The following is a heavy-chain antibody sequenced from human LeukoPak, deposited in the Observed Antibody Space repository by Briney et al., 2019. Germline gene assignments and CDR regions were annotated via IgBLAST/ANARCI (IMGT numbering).Heavy chain of an antibody. J-gene: IGHJ6*02. CDR1: GFTFDDYA. V-gene: IGHV3-9*01. Sequence: PGGSLRLSCAASGFTFDDYAIHWVRQAPGKGLEWVSGISWNSGSIGYADSVKGRFTISRDNAKNSLYLQMNSLRAEDTALYYCAKDPRDYYYYGMDVWGQGTTVTVSS. CDR3: AKDPRDYYYYGMDV. CDR2: ISWNSGSI.